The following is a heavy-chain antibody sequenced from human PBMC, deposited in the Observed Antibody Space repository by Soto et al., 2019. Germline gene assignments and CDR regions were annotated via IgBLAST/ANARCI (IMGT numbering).Heavy chain of an antibody. CDR1: GFSFTTAGVA. CDR3: AHSDGGYEIIYFDF. D-gene: IGHD5-12*01. J-gene: IGHJ4*02. CDR2: IYYNDDR. V-gene: IGHV2-5*01. Sequence: SVPTLVSPTQPLTLTCTFSGFSFTTAGVAVGWIRQTPGGALEWLTLIYYNDDRRFSPSLKTRLTITGDTSKNQVVLSLTNVDPGDTATYFCAHSDGGYEIIYFDFWGQGIPVTVSS.